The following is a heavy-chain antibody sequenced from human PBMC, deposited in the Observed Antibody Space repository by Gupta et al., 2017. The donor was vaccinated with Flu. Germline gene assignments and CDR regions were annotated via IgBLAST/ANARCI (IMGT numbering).Heavy chain of an antibody. Sequence: QKQVVQSGPEVKKPGTSVKVSCKASGFTLRNSAVQWVRQARGQRPEWIGWIFVGSGNTDYAQNFQERVTITRDMSTHTVHMELSSLRFEDTAVYYCAAGSGWRFDYWGRGTLVTVSS. CDR2: IFVGSGNT. J-gene: IGHJ4*02. D-gene: IGHD6-19*01. V-gene: IGHV1-58*01. CDR1: GFTLRNSA. CDR3: AAGSGWRFDY.